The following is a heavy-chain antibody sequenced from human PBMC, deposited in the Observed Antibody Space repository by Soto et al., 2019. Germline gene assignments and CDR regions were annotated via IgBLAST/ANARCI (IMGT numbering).Heavy chain of an antibody. Sequence: SETLSLTCAVYGGSFSGYYWSWIRQPPGKGLEWIGEINHSGSTNYNPSLKGRVTISVDTSKNQFSLKLSSVTAADTAVYYCATAKSSSSWYYYYYYGMDVWGQGTTVTVSS. D-gene: IGHD6-13*01. J-gene: IGHJ6*02. V-gene: IGHV4-34*01. CDR2: INHSGST. CDR3: ATAKSSSSWYYYYYYGMDV. CDR1: GGSFSGYY.